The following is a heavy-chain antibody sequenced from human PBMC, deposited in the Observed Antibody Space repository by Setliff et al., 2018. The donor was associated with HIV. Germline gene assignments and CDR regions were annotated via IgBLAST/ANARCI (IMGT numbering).Heavy chain of an antibody. V-gene: IGHV4-38-2*01. CDR3: ARTWLHYGADIPRFDP. CDR2: IYHSGST. CDR1: GYSINSDFY. D-gene: IGHD4-17*01. J-gene: IGHJ5*02. Sequence: SETLSLTCVVSGYSINSDFYWGWLRQPPGMGLESPGRGLEWIGHIYHSGSTYYNPSLNSRVTMSIDMSKNQFSLSLTSVTAADTAIYYCARTWLHYGADIPRFDPWGQGVLVTVTS.